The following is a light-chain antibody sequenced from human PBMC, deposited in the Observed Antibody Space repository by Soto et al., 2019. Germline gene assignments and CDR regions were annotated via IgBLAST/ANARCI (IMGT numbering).Light chain of an antibody. Sequence: QSALTQPPSASGTPGQSVTIPCTGTSSDVGDYNYVSWYQQHPGKVPKLMIFEVGNRPSGVSYRVSGSKSGNTASLTISGLQAEDEADYYCSSYTGSSTLYVFGTGTKLTVL. V-gene: IGLV2-14*01. J-gene: IGLJ1*01. CDR3: SSYTGSSTLYV. CDR2: EVG. CDR1: SSDVGDYNY.